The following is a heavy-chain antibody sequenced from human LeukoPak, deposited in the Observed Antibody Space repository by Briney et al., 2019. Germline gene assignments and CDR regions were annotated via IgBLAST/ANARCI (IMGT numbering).Heavy chain of an antibody. Sequence: GGSLRLSCAASGFTFSSYAMSWVRQAPGKGLEWVSAISGSGGSTYYADSVKGRFTISRDNSKNTLYLQMNSLRAEDTAVYYCAKDLYSGGSSGYAFDIWGQGTMVTVSS. J-gene: IGHJ3*02. CDR1: GFTFSSYA. V-gene: IGHV3-23*01. CDR3: AKDLYSGGSSGYAFDI. D-gene: IGHD2-15*01. CDR2: ISGSGGST.